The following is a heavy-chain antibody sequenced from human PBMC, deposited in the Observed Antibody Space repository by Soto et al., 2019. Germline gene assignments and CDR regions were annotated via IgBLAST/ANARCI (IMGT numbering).Heavy chain of an antibody. CDR1: GFTFSSYA. CDR2: ISGSGGST. D-gene: IGHD1-26*01. Sequence: EVQLLESGGGLVQPGGSLRLSCAASGFTFSSYAMSWVRQAPGKGLEWVSAISGSGGSTYYADSVKGRFTISRDNSKNTLFLQMSSLRAEDTAVYYCARGGGSHAHPPDYWGQGALVTVSS. J-gene: IGHJ4*02. V-gene: IGHV3-23*01. CDR3: ARGGGSHAHPPDY.